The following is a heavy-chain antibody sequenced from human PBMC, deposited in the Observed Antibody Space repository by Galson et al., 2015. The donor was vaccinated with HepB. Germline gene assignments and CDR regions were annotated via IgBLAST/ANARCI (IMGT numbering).Heavy chain of an antibody. J-gene: IGHJ4*02. CDR2: INPDGSKT. D-gene: IGHD3-22*01. CDR3: AGANNQYYYDSSGHDY. V-gene: IGHV3-74*01. Sequence: SPRPSCAVSGFTFSRTWLHWARQVPGKGLVWVSRINPDGSKTNYAHSVKGRFTISRETAKSPLYLKMNTLRVEDTALYYCAGANNQYYYDSSGHDYWGQGSLVTFSS. CDR1: GFTFSRTW.